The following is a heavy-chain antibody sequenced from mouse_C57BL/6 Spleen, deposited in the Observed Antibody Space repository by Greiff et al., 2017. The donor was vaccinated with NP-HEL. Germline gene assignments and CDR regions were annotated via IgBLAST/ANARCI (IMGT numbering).Heavy chain of an antibody. V-gene: IGHV5-17*01. CDR2: ISSGSSTI. CDR3: ARTTMVTTRGYYYAMDY. D-gene: IGHD2-2*01. J-gene: IGHJ4*01. CDR1: GFTFSDYG. Sequence: EVKLMESGGGLVKPGGSLKLSCAASGFTFSDYGMHWVRQAPEKGLEWVAYISSGSSTIYYADTVKGRFTISRDNAKNTLFLQMTSLRSEDTAMYYCARTTMVTTRGYYYAMDYWGQGTSVTVSS.